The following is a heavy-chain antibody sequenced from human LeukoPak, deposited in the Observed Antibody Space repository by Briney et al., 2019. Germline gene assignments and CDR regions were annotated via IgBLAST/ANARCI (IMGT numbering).Heavy chain of an antibody. CDR1: GYTFTSYG. Sequence: ASVKVSCKASGYTFTSYGISWVRQAPGQGLEWMGRISAYNGNTNYAQKLQGRVTMTTDTSTSTAYMELRSLRSDDTAVYYCARGREMTTVTTLGYWGQGTLVTVSS. CDR3: ARGREMTTVTTLGY. J-gene: IGHJ4*02. D-gene: IGHD4-17*01. V-gene: IGHV1-18*01. CDR2: ISAYNGNT.